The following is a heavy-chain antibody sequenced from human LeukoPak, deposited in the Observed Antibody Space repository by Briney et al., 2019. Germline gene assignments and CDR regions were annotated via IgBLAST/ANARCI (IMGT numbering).Heavy chain of an antibody. J-gene: IGHJ4*02. CDR2: ISAYNGNT. Sequence: GASVKVSCKASGYTFTDYNIHWVRQAPGQGLEWMGSISAYNGNTNYAQKLQGRVTMTTDTSTSTAYMELRSLRSDDTAVYYCARIAAAGLTPFDYWGQGTLVTVSS. CDR3: ARIAAAGLTPFDY. V-gene: IGHV1-18*04. CDR1: GYTFTDYN. D-gene: IGHD6-13*01.